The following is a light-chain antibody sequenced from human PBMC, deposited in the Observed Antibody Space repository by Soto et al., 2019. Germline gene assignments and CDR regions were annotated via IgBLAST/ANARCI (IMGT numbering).Light chain of an antibody. CDR1: QSINHW. V-gene: IGKV1-5*01. Sequence: DIQMTQSPSSLSASVGDRVTTTCRASQSINHWLAWYQQKPGKAPKFLIYDASTLRNGVPSRFSGRGSGTEFTLTISSLQPDDFATYYCQQYDSHPYTFGQGTKVEI. J-gene: IGKJ2*01. CDR3: QQYDSHPYT. CDR2: DAS.